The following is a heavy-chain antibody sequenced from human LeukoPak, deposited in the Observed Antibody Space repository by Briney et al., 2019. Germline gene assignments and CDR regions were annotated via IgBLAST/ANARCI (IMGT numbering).Heavy chain of an antibody. V-gene: IGHV1-18*01. CDR3: ARGSRVGGDYYYGMDV. Sequence: ASVKVSCKASGYTFTSYGISWVRQAPGQGLEWRGWISAYNGNTNYAQKLQGRVTMTTDTSTSTAYMELRSLRSDDTAVYYCARGSRVGGDYYYGMDVWGQGTTVTVSS. D-gene: IGHD3-16*01. CDR1: GYTFTSYG. CDR2: ISAYNGNT. J-gene: IGHJ6*02.